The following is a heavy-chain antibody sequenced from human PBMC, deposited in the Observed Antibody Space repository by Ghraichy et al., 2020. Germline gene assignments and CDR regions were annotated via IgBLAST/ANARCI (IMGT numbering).Heavy chain of an antibody. CDR3: ARRVPSLDF. D-gene: IGHD5/OR15-5a*01. V-gene: IGHV1-8*01. CDR1: GYTFTNYD. J-gene: IGHJ4*02. Sequence: ASVKVSCKTSGYTFTNYDINWVRQATGQGLEWLGWMNAHDGSTGYAQKFRGRLTMTRNTSTATAYMELSGLRSEDTALYYCARRVPSLDFWGQGTLVTVSS. CDR2: MNAHDGST.